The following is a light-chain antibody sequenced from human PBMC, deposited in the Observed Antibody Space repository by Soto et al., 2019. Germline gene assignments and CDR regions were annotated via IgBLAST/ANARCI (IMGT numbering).Light chain of an antibody. Sequence: IQLTQSPSSLSASVGDRVTITCRASQGISSYLAWYQQKPGKAPKLLIYAASTLQSGVPSRFSGSGSGTDFTRTVSSLQPEDFATYYCQQLNSYPTWTFGQGTKVEIK. CDR2: AAS. V-gene: IGKV1-9*01. J-gene: IGKJ1*01. CDR3: QQLNSYPTWT. CDR1: QGISSY.